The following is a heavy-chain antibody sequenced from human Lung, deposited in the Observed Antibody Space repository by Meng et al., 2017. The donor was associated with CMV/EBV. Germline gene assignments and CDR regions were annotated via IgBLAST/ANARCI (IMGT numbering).Heavy chain of an antibody. J-gene: IGHJ5*02. CDR2: IYDSRSGTT. Sequence: QVQLQESGPVLVKPSXXLSLTCTVSGASISSGYYHWSWIRQPPGKGLEYIGHIYDSRSGTTYYNPSLKSRVTISVDTSNNQFSLKVISVTAADTAVYYCANYRVGAGGQGSWGQGTLVTVSS. CDR3: ANYRVGAGGQGS. D-gene: IGHD6-13*01. V-gene: IGHV4-30-4*08. CDR1: GASISSGYYH.